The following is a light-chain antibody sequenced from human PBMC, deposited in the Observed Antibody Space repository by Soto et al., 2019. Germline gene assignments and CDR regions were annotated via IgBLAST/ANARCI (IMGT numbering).Light chain of an antibody. CDR3: ATWDRSLSAHLV. J-gene: IGLJ2*01. V-gene: IGLV1-51*01. CDR1: SSNIGNNF. Sequence: QSVLTQPPSVSATPGQKVTISCSGSSSNIGNNFVSWYQHVPGTAPKLLIYDNDVRPSGIPDRFSGSKSGTSATLGITGLQTGDEADYYCATWDRSLSAHLVFGGGTKVTVL. CDR2: DND.